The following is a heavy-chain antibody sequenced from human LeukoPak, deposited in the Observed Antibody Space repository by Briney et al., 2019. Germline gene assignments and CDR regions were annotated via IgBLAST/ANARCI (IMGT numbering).Heavy chain of an antibody. CDR3: ASASGIPGSFYFDY. V-gene: IGHV4-59*01. J-gene: IGHJ4*02. CDR2: ISDSWST. Sequence: PSETLSLTCTVSGGSISSYYWSWIRQPPRRGRGWVGYISDSWSTKYTPSLKSRVTISLDTSKNRFSLKLSSVTAADTAVYYCASASGIPGSFYFDYWGQRTLVTVSS. CDR1: GGSISSYY.